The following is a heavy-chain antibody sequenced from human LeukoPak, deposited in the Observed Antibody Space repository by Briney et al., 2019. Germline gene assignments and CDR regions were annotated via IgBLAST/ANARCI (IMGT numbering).Heavy chain of an antibody. CDR1: GYSFTGYY. CDR2: INPNSGGT. D-gene: IGHD6-19*01. CDR3: ATDRSMAVAAQFDY. V-gene: IGHV1-2*02. J-gene: IGHJ4*02. Sequence: ASVKVSCKASGYSFTGYYIHWVRQAPGQGLEWMGWINPNSGGTNYAQKLQGRVTMTRDTSISTAYMELSRLRSDDTAVYYCATDRSMAVAAQFDYWGQGTLVTVSS.